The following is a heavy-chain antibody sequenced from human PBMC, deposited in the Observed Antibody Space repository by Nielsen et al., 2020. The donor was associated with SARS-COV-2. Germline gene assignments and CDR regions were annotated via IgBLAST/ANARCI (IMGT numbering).Heavy chain of an antibody. Sequence: GESLKISCAASGFTFSSYGMHWVRQAPGKGLEWVAVIWYDGSNKYYADSVKGRFTISRDNSKNTLYLQMNSLRAEDTAVYYCARYSEADGSYGMDVWGQGTTVTVSS. CDR2: IWYDGSNK. CDR1: GFTFSSYG. CDR3: ARYSEADGSYGMDV. D-gene: IGHD1-26*01. J-gene: IGHJ6*02. V-gene: IGHV3-33*01.